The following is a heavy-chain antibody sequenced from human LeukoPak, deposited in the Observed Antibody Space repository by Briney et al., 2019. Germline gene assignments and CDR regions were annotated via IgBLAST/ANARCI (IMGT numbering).Heavy chain of an antibody. Sequence: ASVKVSCKASGYTFSSYGFSWVRQAPGQGLEWMGWISAYNGNTNYAQKLQGRVTMTTDTSTSTAYMELRSLRSDDTAVYYCARTVDIVATITSYFDYWGQGTLVTVSS. J-gene: IGHJ4*02. CDR3: ARTVDIVATITSYFDY. V-gene: IGHV1-18*01. CDR1: GYTFSSYG. CDR2: ISAYNGNT. D-gene: IGHD5-12*01.